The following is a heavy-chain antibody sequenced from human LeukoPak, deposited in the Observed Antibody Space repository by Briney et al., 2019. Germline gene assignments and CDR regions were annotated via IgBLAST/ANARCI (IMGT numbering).Heavy chain of an antibody. V-gene: IGHV1-2*06. Sequence: ASVKVSCKASGFTFTDYYLHWVRQAPGQGLERMGRIILNGGATSYAQKFQGRVTLTRDTSISTAYMELIRQTSDDTAVYYCATDGGNHNFDYWGQGTLVTVSS. CDR3: ATDGGNHNFDY. CDR1: GFTFTDYY. J-gene: IGHJ4*02. D-gene: IGHD1-14*01. CDR2: IILNGGAT.